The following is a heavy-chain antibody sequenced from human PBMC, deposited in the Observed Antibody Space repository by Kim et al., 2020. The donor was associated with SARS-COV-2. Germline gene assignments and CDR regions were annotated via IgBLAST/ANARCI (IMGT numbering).Heavy chain of an antibody. Sequence: GGSLRLSCEASGFTFSTYAMSWVRQAPGKGLEWVSAISGSAGSAYYADSVKGRFTISRDNSKNTLYLQMNSLRAEDSALYYCAKQLPGPNFDYWGQGTLVTVSS. D-gene: IGHD2-2*01. CDR1: GFTFSTYA. J-gene: IGHJ4*02. CDR3: AKQLPGPNFDY. CDR2: ISGSAGSA. V-gene: IGHV3-23*01.